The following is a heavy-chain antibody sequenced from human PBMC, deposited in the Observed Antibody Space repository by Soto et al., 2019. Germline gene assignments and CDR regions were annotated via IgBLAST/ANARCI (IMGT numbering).Heavy chain of an antibody. V-gene: IGHV4-39*02. CDR3: ARELGGSSWRLKSFDY. CDR2: IYYSGGT. J-gene: IGHJ4*02. CDR1: GGSISSSTYY. D-gene: IGHD6-13*01. Sequence: SETLSLTCTVSGGSISSSTYYWGWIRQPPGKGLEWIGSIYYSGGTYYNPSLRSRVTISVDTSKNQFSLQLSSVTAADTAVYYCARELGGSSWRLKSFDYWGQGTLVT.